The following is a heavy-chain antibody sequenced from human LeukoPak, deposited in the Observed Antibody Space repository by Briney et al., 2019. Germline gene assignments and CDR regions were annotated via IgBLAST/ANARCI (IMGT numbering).Heavy chain of an antibody. D-gene: IGHD3-9*01. V-gene: IGHV1-18*01. Sequence: GASVKVFCKASGYTFTSYGISWVRQAPGQGLEWMGWISAYNGNTNYAQKLQGRVTMTTDTSTSTAYMELRSLRSDDTAVYYCARDWLRYFDWLPTSNWFDPWGQGTLVTVSS. CDR3: ARDWLRYFDWLPTSNWFDP. CDR1: GYTFTSYG. J-gene: IGHJ5*02. CDR2: ISAYNGNT.